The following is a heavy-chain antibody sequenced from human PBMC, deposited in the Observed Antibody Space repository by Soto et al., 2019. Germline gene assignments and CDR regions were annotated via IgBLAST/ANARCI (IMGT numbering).Heavy chain of an antibody. Sequence: GGSLRLSCAASGFTFSSYSMNWVRQAPGKGLEWVSSISSSSSYIYYADSVKGRFTISRDNAKNSLYLQMNSLRAEDTATYHCARSLAIIGVLARFAFWGQGTLVTVSS. CDR2: ISSSSSYI. CDR3: ARSLAIIGVLARFAF. V-gene: IGHV3-21*01. J-gene: IGHJ4*02. CDR1: GFTFSSYS. D-gene: IGHD3-3*01.